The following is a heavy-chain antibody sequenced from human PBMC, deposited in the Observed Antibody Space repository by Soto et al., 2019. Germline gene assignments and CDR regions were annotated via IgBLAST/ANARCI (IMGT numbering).Heavy chain of an antibody. CDR1: GGSISNAAYS. J-gene: IGHJ4*02. CDR2: IYPSGMP. Sequence: SETLSLTCTVSGGSISNAAYSWSWIRQPPGKGLEWIGYIYPSGMPFYNPSLRSRVTISIDRSNDQLSLNLKSVTAADTAVYYCARERGGYGLFDSWGQGTLVTVSS. V-gene: IGHV4-30-2*01. D-gene: IGHD5-18*01. CDR3: ARERGGYGLFDS.